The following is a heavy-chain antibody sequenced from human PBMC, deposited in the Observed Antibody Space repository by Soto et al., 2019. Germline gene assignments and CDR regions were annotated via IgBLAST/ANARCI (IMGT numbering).Heavy chain of an antibody. V-gene: IGHV4-34*01. D-gene: IGHD4-17*01. J-gene: IGHJ6*02. CDR1: GGSFSGYY. CDR3: ARHADYGGNNYGMDV. CDR2: INHSGST. Sequence: SERLDLTCAVYGGSFSGYYWSWIRQPPGKGLEWIGAINHSGSTNYNPSLKSRVTISVDTSKNQFSLKASDTVMYYCARHADYGGNNYGMDVWGQGTTVTVSS.